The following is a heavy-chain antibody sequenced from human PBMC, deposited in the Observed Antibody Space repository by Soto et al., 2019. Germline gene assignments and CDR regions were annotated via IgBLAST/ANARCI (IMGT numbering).Heavy chain of an antibody. J-gene: IGHJ4*02. Sequence: GASVKVSCKASGGTFSSYAISWVRQAPGQGLEWMGGIIPIFGTANYAQKFQGRVTITADESTSTAYMELSSLRSEDTAVYYCARDLLSDSSGYYCWLQDYWGQGTLVTVSS. D-gene: IGHD3-22*01. CDR1: GGTFSSYA. CDR2: IIPIFGTA. V-gene: IGHV1-69*13. CDR3: ARDLLSDSSGYYCWLQDY.